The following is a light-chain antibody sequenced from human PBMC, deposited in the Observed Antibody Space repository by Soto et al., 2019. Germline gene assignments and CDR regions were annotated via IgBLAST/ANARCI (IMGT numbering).Light chain of an antibody. Sequence: QSALTQPPSVSGSPEQSVTISCTGTSSDVGKYDRVSWYQQPPGTAPKLIIYEVTNRPSGVPARFSGSKSGNTASLTISGLQAEDEADYYCSSYTSTSRYVFGAGTKVTVL. J-gene: IGLJ1*01. CDR1: SSDVGKYDR. CDR3: SSYTSTSRYV. CDR2: EVT. V-gene: IGLV2-18*02.